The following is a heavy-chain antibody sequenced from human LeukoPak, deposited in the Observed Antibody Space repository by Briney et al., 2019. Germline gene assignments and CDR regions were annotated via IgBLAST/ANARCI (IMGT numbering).Heavy chain of an antibody. CDR1: GFTFSSYA. D-gene: IGHD3-22*01. CDR3: AKASDYDSSGYYYEGKNYFDY. Sequence: GGSLRLSCAASGFTFSSYAMSWGRQAPGKGVGRGSAISGSGGSTYYADSVQGRFTISRDNSKNTLYLQMNSLRAEDTAVYYCAKASDYDSSGYYYEGKNYFDYWGQGTLVTVSS. V-gene: IGHV3-23*01. CDR2: ISGSGGST. J-gene: IGHJ4*02.